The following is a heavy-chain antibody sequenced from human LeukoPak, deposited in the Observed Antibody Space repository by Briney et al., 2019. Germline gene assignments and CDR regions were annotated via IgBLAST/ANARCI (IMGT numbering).Heavy chain of an antibody. CDR1: GFTLRSYW. V-gene: IGHV3-7*01. J-gene: IGHJ3*02. Sequence: PGGSLRLSCAASGFTLRSYWMSWVRQVPGKGLEWVANVKQDGGEKYYVDSVKGRFTISRDNAKNSLYLQMNNLRAEDTAVYNCARGYSGSYYDPDAFDIWGQGTMVTVSS. CDR3: ARGYSGSYYDPDAFDI. CDR2: VKQDGGEK. D-gene: IGHD1-26*01.